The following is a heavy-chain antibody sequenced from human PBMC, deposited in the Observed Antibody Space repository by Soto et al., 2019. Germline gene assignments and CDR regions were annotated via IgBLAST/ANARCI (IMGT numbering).Heavy chain of an antibody. Sequence: ASVKVSCKASGYTFPDYFIHWVRQAPGQELEWMVWINPYIRRTNYAPKFQGSVTVPLNTSKGTANMALSRLRSDERAEYYCASVTPLRIASGRGFSYYGLDDWGQGTTVTVSS. CDR2: INPYIRRT. J-gene: IGHJ6*02. CDR3: ASVTPLRIASGRGFSYYGLDD. CDR1: GYTFPDYF. D-gene: IGHD6-6*01. V-gene: IGHV1-2*02.